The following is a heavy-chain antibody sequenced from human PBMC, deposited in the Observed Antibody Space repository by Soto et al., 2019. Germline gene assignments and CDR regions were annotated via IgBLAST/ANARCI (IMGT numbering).Heavy chain of an antibody. CDR2: MNPNSGNT. CDR3: ARKKAHNDAFDI. J-gene: IGHJ3*02. CDR1: GYTFTSYL. V-gene: IGHV1-8*01. Sequence: APVKVSCKASGYTFTSYLINWLRQATGQGLEWMGWMNPNSGNTGYAQKFQGRVTMTRNTSISTAYMELSSLRSEDTAVYYCARKKAHNDAFDIWGQGTMVTVSS.